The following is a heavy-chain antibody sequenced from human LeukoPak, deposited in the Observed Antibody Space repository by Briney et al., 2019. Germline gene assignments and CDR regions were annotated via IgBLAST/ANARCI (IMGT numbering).Heavy chain of an antibody. CDR1: GFTFSSYA. D-gene: IGHD5-12*01. V-gene: IGHV3-23*01. Sequence: PGGSLRLSCAASGFTFSSYAMSWVRQAPGKGLEWVSAISGSGGSTYYADSVKGRLTVSRDNSKNTLYLQMKSLRAEDTAVYYCAKGGGYEAQYYYYYLDVWGKGTTVTISS. CDR2: ISGSGGST. CDR3: AKGGGYEAQYYYYYLDV. J-gene: IGHJ6*03.